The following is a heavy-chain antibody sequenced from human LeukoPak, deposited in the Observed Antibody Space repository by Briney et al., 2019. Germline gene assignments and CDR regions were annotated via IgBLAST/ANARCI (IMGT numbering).Heavy chain of an antibody. V-gene: IGHV4-30-2*01. D-gene: IGHD3-22*01. CDR1: GGSVSSGGYS. J-gene: IGHJ4*02. CDR3: ARYYDSSGYYDY. Sequence: SETLSLTCAVSGGSVSSGGYSWSWIRQPPGKGLEWIGYFYHSGSTYYNPSLKSRVTISVDTSKNQFSLKLSSVTAADTAVYYCARYYDSSGYYDYWGQGTLVTVSS. CDR2: FYHSGST.